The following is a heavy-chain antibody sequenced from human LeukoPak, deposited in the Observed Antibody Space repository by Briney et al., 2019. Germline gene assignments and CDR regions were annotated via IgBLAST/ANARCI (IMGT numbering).Heavy chain of an antibody. V-gene: IGHV3-48*03. CDR1: GFSFSSYG. Sequence: QPGGSLRLSCVGSGFSFSSYGMKWVRQAPGKGLEWVSYISSSGDAMFYADSVQGRFTISRDNAENSVSLQMNTLRVDDTAVYYCAREPTPSNLLTYGSWDAYDIWGQGSMVTVSS. J-gene: IGHJ3*02. CDR3: AREPTPSNLLTYGSWDAYDI. CDR2: ISSSGDAM. D-gene: IGHD3-10*01.